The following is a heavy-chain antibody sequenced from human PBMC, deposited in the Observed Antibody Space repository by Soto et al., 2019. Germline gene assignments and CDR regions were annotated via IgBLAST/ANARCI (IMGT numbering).Heavy chain of an antibody. CDR2: ISSTGSYA. Sequence: WGSLRLSCASSGFTFRDYYMSWIRQAPGKGLEWVSYISSTGSYAKYADSVKGRFTISRDNAKNSLYLQMNSLRAEDTAVYYCARDSSITPRPLDYWGQGTPVTVSS. J-gene: IGHJ4*02. CDR3: ARDSSITPRPLDY. CDR1: GFTFRDYY. V-gene: IGHV3-11*06. D-gene: IGHD6-6*01.